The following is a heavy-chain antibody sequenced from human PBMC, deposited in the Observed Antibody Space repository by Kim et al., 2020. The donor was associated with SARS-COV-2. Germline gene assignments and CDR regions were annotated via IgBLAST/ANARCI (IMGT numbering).Heavy chain of an antibody. CDR2: IYYSGRT. CDR3: AGVPFITMIVVAQGYYYGMDV. D-gene: IGHD3-22*01. J-gene: IGHJ6*02. CDR1: GGSISSSSYY. V-gene: IGHV4-39*01. Sequence: SETLSLTCTVSGGSISSSSYYWGWIRQPPGKGLEWIGSIYYSGRTYYNPSLKSRVTISVDTSKNQFSLKLSSVTAADTAVYYCAGVPFITMIVVAQGYYYGMDVWGQGTTVTVSS.